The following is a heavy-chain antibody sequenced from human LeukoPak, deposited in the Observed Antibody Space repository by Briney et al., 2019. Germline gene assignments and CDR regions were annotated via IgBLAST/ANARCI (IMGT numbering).Heavy chain of an antibody. CDR2: IYYSGST. J-gene: IGHJ4*02. CDR3: TRRTRIAAGVYNIDF. D-gene: IGHD6-25*01. CDR1: GGSISSSSYY. V-gene: IGHV4-39*07. Sequence: TSETLSLTCTVSGGSISSSSYYWGWIRQPPGKGLEWIGSIYYSGSTYYNPSLKSRVTISVDTSKNQFSLKLSSVTAADTAVYYCTRRTRIAAGVYNIDFWGQGTLVTVSS.